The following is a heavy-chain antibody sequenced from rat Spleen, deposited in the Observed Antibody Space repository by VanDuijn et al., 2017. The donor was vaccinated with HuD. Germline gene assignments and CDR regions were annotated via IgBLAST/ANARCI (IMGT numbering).Heavy chain of an antibody. J-gene: IGHJ1*01. V-gene: IGHV5-29*01. CDR3: TRAGFLRDWYFDF. Sequence: EVQLVASDGGLVQPGRSLKLSCAASGFTFSDYFMAWVRQAPAQGLEWVATISADGTNTYYRDSVKGRFTISIDDVRSTLYLQMDSLRSEDTASYYCTRAGFLRDWYFDFWGPGTMVTVSS. CDR1: GFTFSDYF. D-gene: IGHD2-2*01. CDR2: ISADGTNT.